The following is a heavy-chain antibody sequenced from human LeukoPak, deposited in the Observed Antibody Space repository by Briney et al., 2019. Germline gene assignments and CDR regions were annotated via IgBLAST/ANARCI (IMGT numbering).Heavy chain of an antibody. CDR1: GGTFSSYA. J-gene: IGHJ4*02. V-gene: IGHV1-69*05. CDR3: ARVHDCSGGSCYLAFDY. Sequence: GASVRVSCKASGGTFSSYAISWVRQAPGQGLEWMGGIIPIFGTANYAQKFQGRVTITTDESTSTAYMELSSLRSEDTAVYYCARVHDCSGGSCYLAFDYWGQGTLVTVSS. CDR2: IIPIFGTA. D-gene: IGHD2-15*01.